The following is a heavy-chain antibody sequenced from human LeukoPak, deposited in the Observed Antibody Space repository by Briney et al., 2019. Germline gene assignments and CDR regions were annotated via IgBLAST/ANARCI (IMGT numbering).Heavy chain of an antibody. Sequence: PGGSLRLSCAASGFTFRTYSMNWVRQAPGKGLEWVSAISGSGGSTYYADSVKGRFTISRDNSKNTLYLQMNSLRAEDTAVYYCAKDKGTSRELNYWGQEPWSPSPQ. V-gene: IGHV3-23*01. D-gene: IGHD2-2*01. CDR2: ISGSGGST. CDR3: AKDKGTSRELNY. CDR1: GFTFRTYS. J-gene: IGHJ4*01.